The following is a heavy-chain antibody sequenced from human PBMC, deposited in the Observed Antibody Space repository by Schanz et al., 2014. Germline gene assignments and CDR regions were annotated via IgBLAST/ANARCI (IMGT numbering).Heavy chain of an antibody. Sequence: QVQLQESGPGLVKPSETLSLTCTVSGGSVSNNRYSWNWVRLPPGKGLEWIATLHYSGTTYYNPSLKSRVTISVDTPKNQFFLRLSSVTAADTAVYYCARLGITGTTVFYWGQGTLVTVSS. CDR2: LHYSGTT. CDR1: GGSVSNNRYS. J-gene: IGHJ4*02. D-gene: IGHD1-20*01. CDR3: ARLGITGTTVFY. V-gene: IGHV4-39*01.